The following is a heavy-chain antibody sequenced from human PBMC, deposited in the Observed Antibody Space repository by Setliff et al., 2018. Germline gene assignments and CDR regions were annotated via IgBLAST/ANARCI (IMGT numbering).Heavy chain of an antibody. CDR1: GGSISSSSYY. D-gene: IGHD6-13*01. CDR2: IYYSGST. CDR3: ARQQQLVIGSTAYYYYGMDV. V-gene: IGHV4-39*07. J-gene: IGHJ6*02. Sequence: SETLSLTCTVSGGSISSSSYYWGWIRQPPGKGLEWIGIIYYSGSTYYNPSLKSRVTISVDTSKNQFSLKLSSVTAADTAVYYCARQQQLVIGSTAYYYYGMDVWGQGTTVTSP.